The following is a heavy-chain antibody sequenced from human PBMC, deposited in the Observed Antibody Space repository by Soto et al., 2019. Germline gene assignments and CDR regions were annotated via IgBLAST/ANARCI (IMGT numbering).Heavy chain of an antibody. CDR2: ISGSGHSA. CDR1: GFTFRSYS. CDR3: AKARGWRDTFDI. V-gene: IGHV3-23*01. Sequence: PGGSLILCYAASGFTFRSYSMNWVRQAPGKGLEWVSGISGSGHSAYYADSVKGRFTISRDNSKNSLYVQMNSLRPEDTAMYYCAKARGWRDTFDIWGQGTMVTVSS. J-gene: IGHJ3*02. D-gene: IGHD6-19*01.